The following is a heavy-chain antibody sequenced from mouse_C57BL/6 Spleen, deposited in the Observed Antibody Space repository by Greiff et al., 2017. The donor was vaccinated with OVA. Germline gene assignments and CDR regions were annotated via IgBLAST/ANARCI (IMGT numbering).Heavy chain of an antibody. Sequence: VQLQQPGAELVKPGASVKMSCKASGYTFTSYWITWVKLRPGQGLEWIGDIYPGSGSTNYNEKFKSKATLTVDTSSSTAYMQLSSLTSEDSAVYYCAREGGTCPWFAYWGQGTLVTVSA. CDR2: IYPGSGST. CDR1: GYTFTSYW. CDR3: AREGGTCPWFAY. J-gene: IGHJ3*01. V-gene: IGHV1-55*01. D-gene: IGHD4-1*01.